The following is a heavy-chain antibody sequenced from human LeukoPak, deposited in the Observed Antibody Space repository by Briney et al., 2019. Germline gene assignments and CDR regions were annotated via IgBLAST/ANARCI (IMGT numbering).Heavy chain of an antibody. Sequence: PSETLSLTCTVSGGSISSSGYYWGWIRQPPAKGLEWNGSIYYSGSTYYNPSLKSRVTVSVDTSKNQFSLKLTSVTAADTAVYYCARQGGATSSYWYFDLWGRGTLVTVSS. D-gene: IGHD1-26*01. J-gene: IGHJ2*01. V-gene: IGHV4-39*01. CDR1: GGSISSSGYY. CDR2: IYYSGST. CDR3: ARQGGATSSYWYFDL.